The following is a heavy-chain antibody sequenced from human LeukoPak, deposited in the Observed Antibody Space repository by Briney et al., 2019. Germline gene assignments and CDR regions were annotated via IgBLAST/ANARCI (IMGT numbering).Heavy chain of an antibody. D-gene: IGHD3-3*01. CDR3: ARSGDFWSGYYGVGI. CDR1: GYTFTDYY. V-gene: IGHV1-18*04. J-gene: IGHJ3*02. Sequence: ASVKVSCKASGYTFTDYYMQWVRQAPGQGLEWMGWISAYNGNTNYAQKLQGRVTMTTDTSTSTAYMELRSLRSDDTAVYYCARSGDFWSGYYGVGIWGQGTMVTVSS. CDR2: ISAYNGNT.